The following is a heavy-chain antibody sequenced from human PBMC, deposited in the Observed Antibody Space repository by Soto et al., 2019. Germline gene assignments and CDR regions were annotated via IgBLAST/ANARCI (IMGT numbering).Heavy chain of an antibody. V-gene: IGHV1-69*06. CDR1: GGTFSSYA. CDR3: ARTLYPTYYYDSSGYYYFDY. Sequence: ASVKVSCKASGGTFSSYAISWVRQAPGQGLEWMGGIIPIFGTANYAQKFQGRVTITADKSTSTAYMELSSLRSEDTAVYYCARTLYPTYYYDSSGYYYFDYWGQGTLVTVSS. CDR2: IIPIFGTA. D-gene: IGHD3-22*01. J-gene: IGHJ4*02.